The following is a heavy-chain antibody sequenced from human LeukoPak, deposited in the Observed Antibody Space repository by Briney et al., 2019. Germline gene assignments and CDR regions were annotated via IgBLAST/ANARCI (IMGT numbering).Heavy chain of an antibody. J-gene: IGHJ5*02. CDR2: IYHSGST. CDR3: ARDSQPFRPTLQSDWFDP. D-gene: IGHD3-10*01. Sequence: SETLSLTCTVSGYSISSGYYWGWIRQPPGKGLEWIGSIYHSGSTYYNPSLKSRVTISVDTSKNQFSLKLSSVTAADTAVYYCARDSQPFRPTLQSDWFDPWGREPWSPSPQ. V-gene: IGHV4-38-2*02. CDR1: GYSISSGYY.